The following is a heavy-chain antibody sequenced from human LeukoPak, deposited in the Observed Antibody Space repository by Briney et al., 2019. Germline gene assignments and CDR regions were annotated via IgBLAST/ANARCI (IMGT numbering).Heavy chain of an antibody. D-gene: IGHD6-19*01. CDR1: GYTFTSYD. V-gene: IGHV1-8*01. J-gene: IGHJ6*03. CDR3: ARAGSGWLTSIKRGVCCRGVYYYYYYMDV. CDR2: MNPNSGNT. Sequence: ASVKVSCKASGYTFTSYDINWVRQATGQGLEWMGWMNPNSGNTGYAQKFQGRVTMTRNTSISTAYMELSSLRSEDTAVYYCARAGSGWLTSIKRGVCCRGVYYYYYYMDVWGKGTTVTVSS.